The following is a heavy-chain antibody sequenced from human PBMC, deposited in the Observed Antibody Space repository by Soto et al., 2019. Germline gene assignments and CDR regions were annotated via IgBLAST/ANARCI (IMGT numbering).Heavy chain of an antibody. Sequence: NPSETLSLTCTVSGGSVSSGSYYWSWIRQPPGKGLEWIGYIYYSGSTNYNPSLKSRVTISVDTSKNQFSLKLSSVTAADTAVYYCARNVDIVATKPYYFDYWGQGTLVTVSS. CDR2: IYYSGST. J-gene: IGHJ4*02. CDR3: ARNVDIVATKPYYFDY. V-gene: IGHV4-61*01. CDR1: GGSVSSGSYY. D-gene: IGHD5-12*01.